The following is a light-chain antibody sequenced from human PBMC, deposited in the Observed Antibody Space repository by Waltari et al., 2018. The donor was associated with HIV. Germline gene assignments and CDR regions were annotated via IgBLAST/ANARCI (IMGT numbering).Light chain of an antibody. CDR1: QSIATY. Sequence: SCRASQSIATYLAWYQHKPGQPPRLLMSHASTRATGIPARFSGSGSGTDFTLTISSLEPEDFAIYYCQQRAISPGTFGHGTRLDIK. J-gene: IGKJ5*01. CDR3: QQRAISPGT. V-gene: IGKV3-11*01. CDR2: HAS.